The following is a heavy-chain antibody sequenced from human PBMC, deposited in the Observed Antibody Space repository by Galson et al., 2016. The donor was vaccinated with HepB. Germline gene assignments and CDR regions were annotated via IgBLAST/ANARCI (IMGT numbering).Heavy chain of an antibody. CDR2: IDPSDSYA. CDR3: ATARGGVGSWDWYFDL. CDR1: GYNFSNYY. V-gene: IGHV5-10-1*01. J-gene: IGHJ2*01. D-gene: IGHD3-16*01. Sequence: QSGAEVKQPGESLKISCKGSGYNFSNYYIGWVRQMPGKGLEWMGRIDPSDSYANYSPSFHGHVTIPADKSISTAYLQWSSLKASDTAMYYCATARGGVGSWDWYFDLWGRGTLVTVSS.